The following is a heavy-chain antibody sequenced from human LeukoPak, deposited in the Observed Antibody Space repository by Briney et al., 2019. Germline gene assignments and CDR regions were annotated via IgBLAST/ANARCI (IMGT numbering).Heavy chain of an antibody. CDR3: ARSPTGGDYYYYYMDV. J-gene: IGHJ6*03. Sequence: PGRSLRLSCAASGFTFNSYGIHWVRQAPGKGLEWVAFIWYDGSNKYYADSVKGRFTISRDDSKNTVYLQMNSLRADDTAVYYCARSPTGGDYYYYYMDVWGKGTTVTVSS. CDR2: IWYDGSNK. V-gene: IGHV3-33*01. D-gene: IGHD1-14*01. CDR1: GFTFNSYG.